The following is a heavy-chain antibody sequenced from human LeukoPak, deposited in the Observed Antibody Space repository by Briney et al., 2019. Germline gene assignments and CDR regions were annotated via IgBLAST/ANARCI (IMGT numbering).Heavy chain of an antibody. CDR3: ARLDGSLAHISGSYPDF. V-gene: IGHV4-39*01. CDR2: IDDSGRI. Sequence: SDTLSLTCTVSGDSFTNTDFFWGRTRPPPGKGLEWIANIDDSGRIYPNPSLRSRVTMSRVASKNQFTLKVTSVTAADTAVYYCARLDGSLAHISGSYPDFWGQGILVTVSS. J-gene: IGHJ4*02. CDR1: GDSFTNTDFF. D-gene: IGHD3-10*01.